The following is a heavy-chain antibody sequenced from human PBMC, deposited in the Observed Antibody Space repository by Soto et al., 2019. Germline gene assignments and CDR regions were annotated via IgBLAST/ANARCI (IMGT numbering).Heavy chain of an antibody. CDR1: GYTFTEFD. V-gene: IGHV1-8*01. CDR3: ARVVRFFGGHAGY. D-gene: IGHD3-3*01. J-gene: IGHJ4*02. CDR2: MNTNTGNT. Sequence: ASVKVSCKTSGYTFTEFDINWVRQAPGQGLEWMGWMNTNTGNTGYAQRFQGRVTMTRDTSISTAYMELRRLRSEDTAVYYCARVVRFFGGHAGYWGQGTLVTVSS.